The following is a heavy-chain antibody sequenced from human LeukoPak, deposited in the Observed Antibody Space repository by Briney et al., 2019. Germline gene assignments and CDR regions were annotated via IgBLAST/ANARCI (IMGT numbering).Heavy chain of an antibody. D-gene: IGHD3-3*01. CDR1: GFTFSSYS. Sequence: PGGSLRLSCAASGFTFSSYSMNWVRQAPGKGLEWVSSISSSSSYIYYADSVKGRFTISRDNAKNSLYLQMNSLRAEDTAVYYCAKETSDGITIFWEDYWGQGTLVTVSS. CDR2: ISSSSSYI. J-gene: IGHJ4*02. CDR3: AKETSDGITIFWEDY. V-gene: IGHV3-21*01.